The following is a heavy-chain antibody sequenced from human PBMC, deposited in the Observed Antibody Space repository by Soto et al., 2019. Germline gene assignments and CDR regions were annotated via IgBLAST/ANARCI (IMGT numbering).Heavy chain of an antibody. Sequence: EVQLVESGGGLVKPGGSLRLSCAASGFTFSSYSMNWVRQAPGKGLEWVSSISSSSSYIYYADSVKGRSTISRDDAKNALYLQMNSLGAEDTAVYYCARGRGAAGTDSVQYYGMDVWGQGTTVTVSS. V-gene: IGHV3-21*01. CDR2: ISSSSSYI. J-gene: IGHJ6*02. CDR1: GFTFSSYS. CDR3: ARGRGAAGTDSVQYYGMDV. D-gene: IGHD6-13*01.